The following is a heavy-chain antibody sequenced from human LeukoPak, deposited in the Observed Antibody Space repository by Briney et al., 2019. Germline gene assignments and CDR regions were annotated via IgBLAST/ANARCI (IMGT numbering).Heavy chain of an antibody. CDR1: GYTLIELS. CDR3: ARVGEAMVTSVGWFDP. CDR2: FDPEDGET. D-gene: IGHD5-18*01. J-gene: IGHJ5*02. V-gene: IGHV1-24*01. Sequence: ASVKVSCKVSGYTLIELSMHWVRQAPGKGLEWMGGFDPEDGETIYAQKFQGRVTMTEDTSTDTAYMELSSLRSEGTAVYYCARVGEAMVTSVGWFDPWGQGTLVTVSS.